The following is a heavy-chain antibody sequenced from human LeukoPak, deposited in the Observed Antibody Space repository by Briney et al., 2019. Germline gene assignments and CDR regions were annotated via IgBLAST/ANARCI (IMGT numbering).Heavy chain of an antibody. J-gene: IGHJ4*02. D-gene: IGHD3-3*01. V-gene: IGHV3-7*03. CDR2: INQYGTEK. CDR3: ARTPRANLEWLPSFDY. Sequence: GGSLSLSCAASGFTFTTYWMTWVRRAPGKGLEWVANINQYGTEKYYGESVKGRFTISRDNAKNSLYLQMNSLRAEDTAVYYCARTPRANLEWLPSFDYWGQGTLVTVSS. CDR1: GFTFTTYW.